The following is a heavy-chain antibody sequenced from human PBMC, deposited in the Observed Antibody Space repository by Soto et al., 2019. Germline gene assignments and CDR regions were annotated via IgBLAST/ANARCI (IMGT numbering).Heavy chain of an antibody. J-gene: IGHJ6*02. D-gene: IGHD3-3*01. CDR1: GGTFSSYA. CDR2: ITPIFGTA. V-gene: IGHV1-69*01. CDR3: ARGFSPINYYYYGMDV. Sequence: QVQLVQSGAEVKKPGSSVKVSCKASGGTFSSYAISWVRQAPGQGLEWMGGITPIFGTANYAQKFQGRVTITADEPTSTAYMELSSLRSEDTAVYYCARGFSPINYYYYGMDVWGQGTTVTVSS.